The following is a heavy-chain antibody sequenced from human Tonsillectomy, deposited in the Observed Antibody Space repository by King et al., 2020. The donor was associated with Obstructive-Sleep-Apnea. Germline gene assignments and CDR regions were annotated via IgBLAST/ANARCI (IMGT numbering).Heavy chain of an antibody. D-gene: IGHD2-15*01. J-gene: IGHJ5*02. CDR3: AKDGCSGGSCYSGWFDP. CDR2: IIGSGGST. CDR1: GFTFSSYA. V-gene: IGHV3-23*04. Sequence: VQLVESGGGLVQPGGSLRLSCAASGFTFSSYAMSWVRQAPGKGLELGSAIIGSGGSTYYADSAKGRFTISRDNSKNTLYLQMNSLRAEDTAVYYCAKDGCSGGSCYSGWFDPWGQGTLVTVSS.